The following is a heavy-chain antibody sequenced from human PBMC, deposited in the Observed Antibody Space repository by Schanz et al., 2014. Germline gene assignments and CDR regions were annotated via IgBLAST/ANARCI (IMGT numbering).Heavy chain of an antibody. CDR3: SREIRRSEY. CDR1: FTFRSYG. J-gene: IGHJ1*01. Sequence: FTFRSYGMHWVRQAPGKGLEWVALILYDVRSKNHADSVQGRGTISRDKSKNAVYLDMDSVRAEDMPVYLCSREIRRSEY. V-gene: IGHV3-33*01. D-gene: IGHD4-17*01. CDR2: ILYDVRSK.